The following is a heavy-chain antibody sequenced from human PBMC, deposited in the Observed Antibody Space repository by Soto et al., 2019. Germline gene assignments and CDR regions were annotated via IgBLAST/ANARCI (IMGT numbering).Heavy chain of an antibody. CDR1: GGSISSSSYY. J-gene: IGHJ6*04. CDR3: ARRWSKQGAQDV. CDR2: IYYSGST. Sequence: QLQLQESGPGLVKPSETLSLTCTVSGGSISSSSYYWGWIRQPPGKGLEWIGSIYYSGSTYYNPSLKGVVTISVNTSKIECTLKLSSVAAADTGVYYCARRWSKQGAQDVWGKGTTVTVSS. V-gene: IGHV4-39*01. D-gene: IGHD1-1*01.